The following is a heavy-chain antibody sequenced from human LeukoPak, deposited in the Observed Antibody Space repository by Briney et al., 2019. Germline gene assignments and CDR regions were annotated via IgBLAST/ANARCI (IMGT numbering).Heavy chain of an antibody. CDR3: ARDCGGDCYLDDAFDI. Sequence: NPSETLSLTCTVSGGSISSYYWSWIRQPPGKGLEWIGYIYYSGSTNYNPSLKSRVTISVDTSKNQFSLKLSSVTAADTAVYYCARDCGGDCYLDDAFDIWGQGTMVTVSS. V-gene: IGHV4-59*01. CDR2: IYYSGST. J-gene: IGHJ3*02. CDR1: GGSISSYY. D-gene: IGHD2-21*02.